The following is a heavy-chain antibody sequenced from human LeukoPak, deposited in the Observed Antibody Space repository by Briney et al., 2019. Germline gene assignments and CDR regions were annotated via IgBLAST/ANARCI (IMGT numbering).Heavy chain of an antibody. CDR2: IYPGDSDT. CDR3: ARRDSSGWGSFDY. V-gene: IGHV5-51*03. J-gene: IGHJ4*02. Sequence: GESLKISCKGSGYSFTSYWIDWVRQMPGKGLGWMGIIYPGDSDTRYSPSFQGQVTISADKSISTAYLQWSSLKASDTAMYYCARRDSSGWGSFDYWGQGTLVTVSS. D-gene: IGHD6-19*01. CDR1: GYSFTSYW.